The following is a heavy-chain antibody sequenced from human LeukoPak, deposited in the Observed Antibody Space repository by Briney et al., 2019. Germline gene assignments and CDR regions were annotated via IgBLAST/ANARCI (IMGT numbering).Heavy chain of an antibody. CDR1: GGSISSGGYY. J-gene: IGHJ4*02. CDR2: IYYSGST. D-gene: IGHD6-13*01. V-gene: IGHV4-31*03. CDR3: ASRQQLDYFDY. Sequence: SETLPLTCTVSGGSISSGGYYWSWIRQHPGKGLEWIGYIYYSGSTYYNPSLKSRVTISVDTSKNQFSLKLSSVTAADTAVYYCASRQQLDYFDYWGQGTLVAVSS.